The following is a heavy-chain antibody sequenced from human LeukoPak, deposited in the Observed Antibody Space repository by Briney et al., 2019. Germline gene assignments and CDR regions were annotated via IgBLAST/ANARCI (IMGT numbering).Heavy chain of an antibody. CDR1: GFTFSSYG. V-gene: IGHV3-30*18. CDR2: ISYDGSKK. D-gene: IGHD3-10*01. Sequence: PGGSLRLSCAASGFTFSSYGMHWVRQAPGKGLEWVSVISYDGSKKYYADSVKGRFTISRDNSKNTLYLQVNSLRAEDTAVYYCAKGPRVWELDYWGQGTLVTVSS. CDR3: AKGPRVWELDY. J-gene: IGHJ4*02.